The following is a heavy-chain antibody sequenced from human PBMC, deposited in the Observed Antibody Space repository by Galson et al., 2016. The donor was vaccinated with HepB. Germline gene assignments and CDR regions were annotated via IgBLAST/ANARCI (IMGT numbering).Heavy chain of an antibody. J-gene: IGHJ4*01. CDR2: IKSKADGETI. CDR1: GFTFSKAW. CDR3: TTDDYYDGSTYYPGFDS. Sequence: SLRLSCAATGFTFSKAWMSWVRQAPGKGLEWVGRIKSKADGETIDAAAPVKGRFIFSRDDSKNTLYLQMNSLKIEDTAVYYCTTDDYYDGSTYYPGFDSWGHGTLVTVYS. V-gene: IGHV3-15*01. D-gene: IGHD3-22*01.